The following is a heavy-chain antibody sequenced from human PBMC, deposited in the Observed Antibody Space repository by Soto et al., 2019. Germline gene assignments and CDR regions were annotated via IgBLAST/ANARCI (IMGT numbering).Heavy chain of an antibody. CDR2: IKSKNDGGTA. V-gene: IGHV3-15*07. D-gene: IGHD6-19*01. CDR1: GFTFSNAW. Sequence: EVQLVESGGGLVKPGGSLRLSCAASGFTFSNAWMNWVRQAPGKGLEWVGRIKSKNDGGTADYAAPAKGRFTISRDCSKNTLYLQMSSLTAEDTAVYYCSSYYSGLYRDFDAWGQGTLVTVYS. J-gene: IGHJ4*02. CDR3: SSYYSGLYRDFDA.